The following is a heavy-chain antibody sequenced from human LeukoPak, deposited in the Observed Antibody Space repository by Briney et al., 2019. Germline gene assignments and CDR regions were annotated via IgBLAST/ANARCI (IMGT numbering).Heavy chain of an antibody. J-gene: IGHJ3*02. CDR1: GYNFTNYW. V-gene: IGHV5-51*01. CDR3: ARLDDSSGYYQDAFDI. Sequence: ESLKISCKASGYNFTNYWIVWVRQMPGKGLEWVGIIDPGDSDTMYNPSLQGQVTISADKSLSTANLQWSSLKASDTAMYYCARLDDSSGYYQDAFDIWGERAVVTVSS. CDR2: IDPGDSDT. D-gene: IGHD3-22*01.